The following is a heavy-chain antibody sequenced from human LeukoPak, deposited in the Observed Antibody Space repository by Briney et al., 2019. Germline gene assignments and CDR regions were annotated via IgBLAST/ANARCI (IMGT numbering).Heavy chain of an antibody. CDR1: GFTFSSYA. CDR2: ISGSGGST. J-gene: IGHJ3*02. D-gene: IGHD2-21*01. Sequence: GGSLRLSCAASGFTFSSYAMSWVRQAPGKGLEWVSAISGSGGSTYYADSVKGRFTISRDNSKNTLYLQMNSLRAEDTAVYYCARVNEPVLGRDHLDIWGQGTMVTVSS. V-gene: IGHV3-23*01. CDR3: ARVNEPVLGRDHLDI.